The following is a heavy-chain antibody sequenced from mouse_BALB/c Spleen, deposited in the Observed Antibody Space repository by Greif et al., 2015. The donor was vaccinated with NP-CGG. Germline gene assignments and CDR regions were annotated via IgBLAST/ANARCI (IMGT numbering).Heavy chain of an antibody. Sequence: VQLQQSGAELVRPGSSVRISCKASGYAFSSYWMNWVMQRPGQGLEWIGQIYPGDGDTNYNGKFKGKATLTADKSSSTAYMQLSSLTSEDSAVYFCARYDYDYYAMDYWGQGTSVTVSS. V-gene: IGHV1-80*01. CDR3: ARYDYDYYAMDY. CDR2: IYPGDGDT. CDR1: GYAFSSYW. J-gene: IGHJ4*01. D-gene: IGHD2-4*01.